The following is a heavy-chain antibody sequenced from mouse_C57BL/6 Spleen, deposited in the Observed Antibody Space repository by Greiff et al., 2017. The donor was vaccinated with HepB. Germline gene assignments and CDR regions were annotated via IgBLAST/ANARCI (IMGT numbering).Heavy chain of an antibody. D-gene: IGHD2-4*01. CDR3: AREGLRRGMDY. J-gene: IGHJ4*01. Sequence: VQLQQSGAELVKPGASVKLSCKASGYTFTSYWMHWVKQRPGQGLEWIGMIHPNSGSTNYNEKFKSKATLTVDKSSSTAYMQLSSLTSEDSAVYYCAREGLRRGMDYWGQGTSVTVSS. CDR2: IHPNSGST. CDR1: GYTFTSYW. V-gene: IGHV1-64*01.